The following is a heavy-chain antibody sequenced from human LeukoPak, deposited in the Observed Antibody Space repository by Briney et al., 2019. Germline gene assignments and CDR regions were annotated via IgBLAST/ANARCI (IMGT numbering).Heavy chain of an antibody. CDR1: GGTFSSYA. CDR2: IIPIFGAA. Sequence: SVKVSCKASGGTFSSYAISWVRQAPGQGLEWMGGIIPIFGAANYAQKFQGRVTITTDESTSTAYMELSSLRSEDTAVYYCARERRRYCSGGSCYIFDYWGQGTLVTVSS. J-gene: IGHJ4*02. V-gene: IGHV1-69*05. CDR3: ARERRRYCSGGSCYIFDY. D-gene: IGHD2-15*01.